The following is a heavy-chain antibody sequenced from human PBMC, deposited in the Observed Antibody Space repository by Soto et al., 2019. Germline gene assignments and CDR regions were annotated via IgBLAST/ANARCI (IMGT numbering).Heavy chain of an antibody. J-gene: IGHJ4*02. Sequence: QVQLQESGPGLVKPSQTLSLTCTVSGGSISSGDYYWSWIRQPPGKGLEWIGYIYYSGTTYYNPSLKSRVXXSXDXYKNQFSLKLSSVTAADTAVYYCARELLREHGGFDFWGQGTLVTVSS. CDR2: IYYSGTT. CDR1: GGSISSGDYY. CDR3: ARELLREHGGFDF. D-gene: IGHD1-26*01. V-gene: IGHV4-30-4*01.